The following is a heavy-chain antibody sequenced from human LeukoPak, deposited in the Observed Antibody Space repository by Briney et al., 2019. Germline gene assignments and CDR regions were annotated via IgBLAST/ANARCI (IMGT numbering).Heavy chain of an antibody. D-gene: IGHD4-17*01. V-gene: IGHV3-74*01. J-gene: IGHJ4*02. CDR1: GFTFETYW. CDR3: ARDEPTVTTGPPVGS. Sequence: GGSLRLSCAASGFTFETYWMHWVRQAPGKGLVWVSCINGYGTTTNYADSVKGRFTISRDNAKNTLYLQMNSLRVEDTAVYYCARDEPTVTTGPPVGSWGQGTLVTVSS. CDR2: INGYGTTT.